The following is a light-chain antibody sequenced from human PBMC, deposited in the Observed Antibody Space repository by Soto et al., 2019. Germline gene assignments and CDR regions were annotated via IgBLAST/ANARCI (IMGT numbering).Light chain of an antibody. CDR3: SSYTSSSTVV. Sequence: QSALTQPASVSGSPGQSITISCTGTSSDVGGYNYVSWYQQHPGKAPKLMIYDVSNRPSGVSNRFSGSKSGNTASLTISGQQAEDDAYYYCSSYTSSSTVVFGGGTKLTVL. CDR1: SSDVGGYNY. CDR2: DVS. V-gene: IGLV2-14*01. J-gene: IGLJ2*01.